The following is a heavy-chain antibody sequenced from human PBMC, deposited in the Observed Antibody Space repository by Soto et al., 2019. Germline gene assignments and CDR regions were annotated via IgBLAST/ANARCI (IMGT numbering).Heavy chain of an antibody. CDR2: IYYSGST. J-gene: IGHJ1*01. Sequence: SATLSLTCTVSGGSISSYYWSWIRQPPGKGLEWIGYIYYSGSTNYNPSLKSRVTISVDTSKNQFSLKLSSVTAADTAVYYCARAPGYCSGGSCALYFQHWGQGTLVTVSS. CDR3: ARAPGYCSGGSCALYFQH. CDR1: GGSISSYY. D-gene: IGHD2-15*01. V-gene: IGHV4-59*01.